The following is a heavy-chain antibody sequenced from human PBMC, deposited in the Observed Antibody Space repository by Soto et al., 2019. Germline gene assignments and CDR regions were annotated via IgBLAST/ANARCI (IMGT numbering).Heavy chain of an antibody. D-gene: IGHD3-22*01. CDR1: GFTFSSYS. Sequence: PGGSLRLSCAASGFTFSSYSMNWVRQAPGKGLEWVSSISSSSSYIYYADSVKGRFTISRDNAKNSLYLQMNSLRAEDTAVYYCARDRYYDRSGNSLGFDIWGQGTMVTVSS. CDR2: ISSSSSYI. V-gene: IGHV3-21*01. J-gene: IGHJ3*02. CDR3: ARDRYYDRSGNSLGFDI.